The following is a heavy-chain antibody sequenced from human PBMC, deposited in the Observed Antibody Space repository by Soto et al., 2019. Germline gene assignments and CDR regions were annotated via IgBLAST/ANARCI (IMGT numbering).Heavy chain of an antibody. V-gene: IGHV1-46*01. J-gene: IGHJ4*02. CDR1: GYTFTSYY. CDR3: ARVSSWSCFDY. CDR2: INPIGGST. Sequence: ASVKVSCKASGYTFTSYYMHWVRQAPGQGLEWLGIINPIGGSTSYAQKFQGRVTMTRDTSTSTVYMELSSLRSEDTAVYYCARVSSWSCFDYWGQGTLVTVSS. D-gene: IGHD6-13*01.